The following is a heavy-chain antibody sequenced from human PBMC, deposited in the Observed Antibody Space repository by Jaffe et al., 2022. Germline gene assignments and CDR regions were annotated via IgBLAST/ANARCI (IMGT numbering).Heavy chain of an antibody. CDR3: ARERGATFTVKGGGCDY. CDR1: GFTFSSYW. J-gene: IGHJ4*02. V-gene: IGHV3-74*01. Sequence: EVQLVESGGGLVQPGGSLRLSCAASGFTFSSYWMHWVRQAPGKGLVWVSRINSDGSSTSYADSVKGRFTISRDNAKNTLYLQMNSLRAEDTAVYYCARERGATFTVKGGGCDYWGQGTLVTVSS. D-gene: IGHD4-17*01. CDR2: INSDGSST.